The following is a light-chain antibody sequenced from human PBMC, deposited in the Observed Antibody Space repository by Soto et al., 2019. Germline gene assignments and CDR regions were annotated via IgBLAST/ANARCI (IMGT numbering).Light chain of an antibody. CDR2: DAS. V-gene: IGKV3-15*01. CDR1: QSVSSN. J-gene: IGKJ1*01. Sequence: EIVMTQSLATLSVSPGERATLSCRASQSVSSNLAWYQQKPGQAPRLLIYDASTRATGIPARFSGSGSGTEFTLTISSLQSEDFAVYYCQQYNNWPPMAFGQGTKVEIK. CDR3: QQYNNWPPMA.